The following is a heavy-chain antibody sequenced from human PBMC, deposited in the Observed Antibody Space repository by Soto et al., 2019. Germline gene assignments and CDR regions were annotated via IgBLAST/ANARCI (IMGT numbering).Heavy chain of an antibody. CDR3: TTLSYGIDV. CDR1: GFSLSDYA. Sequence: PWGSLRLSCAASGFSLSDYAMNCVRQAPWEGLEWVAAISDSLSTTYYADSVKGRFTISRDDSKNTLYLQMNSLKTEDTAVYYCTTLSYGIDVWGQGTTVTVSS. V-gene: IGHV3-23*01. J-gene: IGHJ6*02. CDR2: ISDSLSTT.